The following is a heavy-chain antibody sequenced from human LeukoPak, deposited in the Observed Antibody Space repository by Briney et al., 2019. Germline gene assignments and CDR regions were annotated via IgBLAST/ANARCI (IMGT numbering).Heavy chain of an antibody. Sequence: GGSLRLSCAASGFTFSTYGMQWVRQAPGKGLEWVAVISYDGSNKYYADSVKGRFTISRDNSKNTLYLQMNSLRAEDTAVYYCARDVQLWLRLGYYFDYWGQGTLVTVSS. CDR2: ISYDGSNK. CDR1: GFTFSTYG. J-gene: IGHJ4*02. CDR3: ARDVQLWLRLGYYFDY. D-gene: IGHD5-18*01. V-gene: IGHV3-30*03.